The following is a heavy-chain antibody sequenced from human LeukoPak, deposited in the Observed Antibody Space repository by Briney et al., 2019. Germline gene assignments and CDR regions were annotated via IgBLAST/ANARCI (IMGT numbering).Heavy chain of an antibody. CDR3: AAEYCSGASCHGAFDY. D-gene: IGHD2-2*01. CDR2: ISYDGSNK. CDR1: GFTFSSYG. V-gene: IGHV3-30*03. Sequence: GRSLRLSCAASGFTFSSYGMHWVRQAPGKGLEWVAVISYDGSNKYYADSVKGRFTISRDNSKNTLYLQMNSLGAEDTAVYYCAAEYCSGASCHGAFDYWGQGTLVTVSS. J-gene: IGHJ4*02.